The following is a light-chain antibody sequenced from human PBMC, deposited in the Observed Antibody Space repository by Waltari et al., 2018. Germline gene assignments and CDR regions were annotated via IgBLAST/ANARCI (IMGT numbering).Light chain of an antibody. J-gene: IGLJ1*01. CDR2: DVS. Sequence: QSALTQPASVSGSPGQSITISCTGTSSDVGGYNFVSWYPQHPGKAPKLMIYDVSNRPSGVSNRFSGSKSGNTASLTISGLQAEDEADYYCSSYTSSDTPVFGTGTKVTVV. CDR3: SSYTSSDTPV. V-gene: IGLV2-14*01. CDR1: SSDVGGYNF.